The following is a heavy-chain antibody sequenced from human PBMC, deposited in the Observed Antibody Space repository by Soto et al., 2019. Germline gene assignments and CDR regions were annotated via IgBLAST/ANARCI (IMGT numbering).Heavy chain of an antibody. D-gene: IGHD5-12*01. V-gene: IGHV2-26*01. CDR3: ARIPAVIEYSGYDPPGYFDY. J-gene: IGHJ4*02. CDR1: GFSLSNARMG. CDR2: IFSNDEK. Sequence: PTLVNPTETLTLTCTVSGFSLSNARMGVSWIRQPPGKALEWLAHIFSNDEKSYSTSLKSRLTISKDTSKSQVVLTMTNMDPVDTATYYCARIPAVIEYSGYDPPGYFDYWGQGTLVTVSS.